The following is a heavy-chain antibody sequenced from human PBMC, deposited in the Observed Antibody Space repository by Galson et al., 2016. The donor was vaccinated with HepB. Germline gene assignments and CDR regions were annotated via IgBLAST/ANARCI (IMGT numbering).Heavy chain of an antibody. CDR1: GGSISSSGYY. V-gene: IGHV4-39*07. CDR2: IYYSGNT. D-gene: IGHD2-15*01. J-gene: IGHJ3*02. Sequence: SETLSLTCTVSGGSISSSGYYWAWIRQPPGKGLEWIGSIYYSGNTYYNPSLKRRVTISVGTSKNHFSLTLNSVTAADTAVYSCGRELLSNDSFDIWGQGTMVSVSA. CDR3: GRELLSNDSFDI.